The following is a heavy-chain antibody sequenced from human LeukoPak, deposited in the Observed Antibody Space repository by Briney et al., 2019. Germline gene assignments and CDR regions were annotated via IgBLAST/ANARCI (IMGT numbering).Heavy chain of an antibody. J-gene: IGHJ6*03. CDR3: ARLRIYGSSDDYMDV. V-gene: IGHV4-34*01. CDR2: INHSGST. D-gene: IGHD3-10*01. Sequence: SETLSLTCAVYGGSFSGYYWSWIRQPPGKGLEWIGEINHSGSTNYNPSLKSRVTISVDTSKNQFSLKLSSVTAADTAVYYCARLRIYGSSDDYMDVWGKGTTVTVSS. CDR1: GGSFSGYY.